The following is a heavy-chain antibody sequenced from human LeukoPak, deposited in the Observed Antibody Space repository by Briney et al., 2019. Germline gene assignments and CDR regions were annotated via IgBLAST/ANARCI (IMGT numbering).Heavy chain of an antibody. CDR1: GFTFSNAW. CDR3: TRELGAFDY. CDR2: IKSKTDGATT. D-gene: IGHD1-26*01. J-gene: IGHJ4*02. Sequence: GGSLRLSCAASGFTFSNAWMSWVRQAPGKGLEWVGRIKSKTDGATTDYAAPVKGRFTISRGDSKNTLYLQMNSLKTEDTAVYYCTRELGAFDYWGQGTLVTVSS. V-gene: IGHV3-15*01.